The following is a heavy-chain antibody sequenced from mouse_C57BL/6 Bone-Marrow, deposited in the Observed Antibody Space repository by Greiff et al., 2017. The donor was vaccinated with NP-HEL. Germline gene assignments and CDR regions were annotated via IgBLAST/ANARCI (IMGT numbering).Heavy chain of an antibody. CDR1: GYTFTSYW. CDR3: GPSYYGFSWFDY. J-gene: IGHJ3*01. D-gene: IGHD2-2*01. CDR2: IHPNSGST. V-gene: IGHV1-64*01. Sequence: QVQLQQPGAELVKPGASVKLSCKASGYTFTSYWMHWVKQRPGQGLEWIGMIHPNSGSTNYNEKFKSKATLTVDKSSSTAYMQLSSLTSEDSAVDYCGPSYYGFSWFDYWGQGTLVTVSA.